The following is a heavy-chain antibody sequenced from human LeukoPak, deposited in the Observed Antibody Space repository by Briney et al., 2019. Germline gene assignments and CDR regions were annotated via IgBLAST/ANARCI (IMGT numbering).Heavy chain of an antibody. J-gene: IGHJ3*02. V-gene: IGHV3-21*01. CDR1: GFAFSTYS. D-gene: IGHD2-15*01. CDR3: ARGGRYCSGGTCYGTFAI. CDR2: MSGGRDYI. Sequence: GGSLRLSCAASGFAFSTYSMGWVRQAPGKGLEWVSSMSGGRDYIYYADSVKGRFIMSRDNAKNSLYLQMNSLRAEDTALYYCARGGRYCSGGTCYGTFAIWGEGTTVTVSS.